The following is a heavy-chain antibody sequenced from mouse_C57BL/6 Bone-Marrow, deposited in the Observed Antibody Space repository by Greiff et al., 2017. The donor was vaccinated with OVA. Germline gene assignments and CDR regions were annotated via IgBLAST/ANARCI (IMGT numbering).Heavy chain of an antibody. Sequence: VQLQQSGAELVRPGASVKLSCTASGFNIKDDYMHWVKQRPEQGLEWIGWIDPENGDTEYASKFQGKATITADTSSNTAYLQLSSLTSEDTAVYYCTYDYYGSSDYWGQGTTLTVSS. CDR2: IDPENGDT. D-gene: IGHD1-1*01. CDR3: TYDYYGSSDY. V-gene: IGHV14-4*01. CDR1: GFNIKDDY. J-gene: IGHJ2*01.